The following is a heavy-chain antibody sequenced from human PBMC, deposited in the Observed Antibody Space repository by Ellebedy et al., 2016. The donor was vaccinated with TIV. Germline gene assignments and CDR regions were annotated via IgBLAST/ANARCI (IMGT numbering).Heavy chain of an antibody. J-gene: IGHJ4*02. D-gene: IGHD6-19*01. CDR3: ARGASGWYFDN. V-gene: IGHV4-4*07. Sequence: MPGGSLRLSCTVSGGSIRTSSWSWIRQPPGKGLEWIGSLYHTGSTNYSPSLKSRVTMSVDVSKSQFSLKLGSVIAADTAIYYCARGASGWYFDNWGQGTLVTVSS. CDR2: LYHTGST. CDR1: GGSIRTSS.